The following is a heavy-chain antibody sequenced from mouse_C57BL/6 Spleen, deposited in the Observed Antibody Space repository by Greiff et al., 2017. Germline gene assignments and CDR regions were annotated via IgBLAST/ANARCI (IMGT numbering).Heavy chain of an antibody. CDR3: ARDRGYGNYGFAY. CDR1: GYSITSGYY. J-gene: IGHJ3*01. V-gene: IGHV3-6*01. D-gene: IGHD2-1*01. Sequence: EVQLQQSGPGLVKPSQSLSLTCSVTGYSITSGYYWNWIRQFPGNKLEWMGYISYDGSNNYNPSLKNRISITRDTSKNQFFLKLNSVTTEDTATYYCARDRGYGNYGFAYWGQGTLVTVSA. CDR2: ISYDGSN.